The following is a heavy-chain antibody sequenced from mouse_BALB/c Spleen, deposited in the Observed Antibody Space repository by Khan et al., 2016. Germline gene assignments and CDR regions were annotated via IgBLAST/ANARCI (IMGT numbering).Heavy chain of an antibody. Sequence: EVQLQESGAELVKPGASVKLSCTASGFNIKDTYMHWVKQRPEQGLEWIGRIDPANGNTKYDPKFQGKATITADTSSNTAYLQLSILTSEDTAFYYCARFWDGFAYWGQGTLVTVSA. CDR2: IDPANGNT. V-gene: IGHV14-3*02. J-gene: IGHJ3*01. CDR3: ARFWDGFAY. D-gene: IGHD4-1*01. CDR1: GFNIKDTY.